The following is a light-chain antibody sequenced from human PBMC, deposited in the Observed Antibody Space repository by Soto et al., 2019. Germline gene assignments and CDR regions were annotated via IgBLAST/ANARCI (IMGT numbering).Light chain of an antibody. CDR2: RNN. V-gene: IGLV1-47*01. Sequence: QSVLTQPPSASGTPGQRVTISCSGSSSNIGSNYVYWYQQLPGTAPKLLIYRNNQRPSGVPDRFSGSKSGTSASLAISGLRSADEADYYCPAWDDSMSGYVFGTGTKVTV. J-gene: IGLJ1*01. CDR3: PAWDDSMSGYV. CDR1: SSNIGSNY.